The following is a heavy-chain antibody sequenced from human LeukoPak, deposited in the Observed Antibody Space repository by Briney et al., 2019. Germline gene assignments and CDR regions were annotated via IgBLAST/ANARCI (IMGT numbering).Heavy chain of an antibody. CDR2: ISGSGGRT. CDR1: GFTFSSYA. Sequence: GGSLRLSCAASGFTFSSYAMSWVRQAPGKGLEWVSAISGSGGRTYYTDSVKGRFTISRDNSKNTLYLQMNSLRAEDTAVYYCAKDRGYSGYDDTWGQGTLVTVSS. J-gene: IGHJ5*02. D-gene: IGHD5-12*01. CDR3: AKDRGYSGYDDT. V-gene: IGHV3-23*01.